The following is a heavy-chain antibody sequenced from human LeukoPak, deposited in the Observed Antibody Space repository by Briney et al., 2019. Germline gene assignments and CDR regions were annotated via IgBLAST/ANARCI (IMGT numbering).Heavy chain of an antibody. V-gene: IGHV4-59*11. J-gene: IGHJ3*02. CDR3: ARVGFYARAFDI. CDR1: GGSISSHY. CDR2: IYYSGST. D-gene: IGHD2/OR15-2a*01. Sequence: KPSETLSLTCTVSGGSISSHYWSWIRQPPGKGLEWIGYIYYSGSTNYNPSLKSRVTISVATSKNQFSLKLTSVTAADTGVYYCARVGFYARAFDIWGQGTMITVSS.